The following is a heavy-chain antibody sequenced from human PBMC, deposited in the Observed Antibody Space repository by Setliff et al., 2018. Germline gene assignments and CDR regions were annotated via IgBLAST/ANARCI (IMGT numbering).Heavy chain of an antibody. D-gene: IGHD2-21*02. J-gene: IGHJ4*02. V-gene: IGHV4-39*07. CDR1: GASISSSRDY. CDR2: IYYSGST. CDR3: ARGFDVCGGGACYTDGPYYFDY. Sequence: SETLSLTCTVSGASISSSRDYWGWIRQPPGKGLEWIGSIYYSGSTYYNPSLKSRVTISVDTSKNQFSLKLSSVAAADTAVYYCARGFDVCGGGACYTDGPYYFDYWGLGTLVTVSS.